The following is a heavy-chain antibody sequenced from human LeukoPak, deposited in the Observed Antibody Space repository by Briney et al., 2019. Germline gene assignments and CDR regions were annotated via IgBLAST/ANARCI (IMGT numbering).Heavy chain of an antibody. V-gene: IGHV4/OR15-8*02. CDR3: SRESRPFCPFGY. J-gene: IGHJ4*02. Sequence: SETLSLTCGVSGRSISGTNWWSWVRQPPGQGLEWIGEISLAGQTNYNPSLNGRVTMSLDKSSNQLSLHLTSVTAADTATYFCSRESRPFCPFGYWGQGTLVIVSS. CDR1: GRSISGTNW. CDR2: ISLAGQT. D-gene: IGHD2-2*01.